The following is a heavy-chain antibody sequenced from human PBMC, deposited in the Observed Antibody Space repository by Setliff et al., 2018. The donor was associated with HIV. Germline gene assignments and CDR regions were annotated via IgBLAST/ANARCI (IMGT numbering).Heavy chain of an antibody. Sequence: SETLSLTCTVSGGSISSSSYYWGWIRQPPGKGLEWIGNIYYNGSPSYNPSLKSRLTISLDTSKNQFSLKLTSVTAADTALYFCARDRHYGPNVLFDYWGHGTLVTVSS. CDR3: ARDRHYGPNVLFDY. CDR1: GGSISSSSYY. J-gene: IGHJ4*01. D-gene: IGHD3-16*01. V-gene: IGHV4-39*07. CDR2: IYYNGSP.